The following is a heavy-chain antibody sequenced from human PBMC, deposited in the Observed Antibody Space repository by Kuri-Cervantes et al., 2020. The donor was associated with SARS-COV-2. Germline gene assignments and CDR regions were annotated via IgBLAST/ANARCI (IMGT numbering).Heavy chain of an antibody. Sequence: GGSLRLSCVASGFTFSSYAIHCVRQAPGKGLEWVSSISSSSSYIYYADSVKGRFTISRDNAKNSLYLQMNSLRAEDTAVYYCARDGYWTNWYFDLWGRGTLVTVSS. CDR1: GFTFSSYA. CDR2: ISSSSSYI. J-gene: IGHJ2*01. CDR3: ARDGYWTNWYFDL. V-gene: IGHV3-21*01. D-gene: IGHD2-2*03.